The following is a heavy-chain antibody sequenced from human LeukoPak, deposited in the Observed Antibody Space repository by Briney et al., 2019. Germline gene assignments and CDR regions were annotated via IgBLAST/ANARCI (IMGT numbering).Heavy chain of an antibody. Sequence: SETLSLTCSVSGYSFTSGHYWGWIRQPPGKGLEWIANIYHTGSAHYNPSLKSRVTISVDTSENQFSLKLSSVTAADTAVYYCARYCTSTTCILRGFDYWGQGTLVTVSS. CDR1: GYSFTSGHY. V-gene: IGHV4-38-2*01. CDR2: IYHTGSA. D-gene: IGHD2-2*01. J-gene: IGHJ4*02. CDR3: ARYCTSTTCILRGFDY.